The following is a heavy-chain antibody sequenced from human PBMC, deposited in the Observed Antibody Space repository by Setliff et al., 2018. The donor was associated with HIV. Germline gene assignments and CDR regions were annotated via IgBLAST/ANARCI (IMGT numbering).Heavy chain of an antibody. D-gene: IGHD4-17*01. CDR1: GGTFSSYA. Sequence: AASVKVSCKASGGTFSSYAISWVRQAPGQGLEWMGGIIPIFGTANYAQKFQGRVTITTDESTSTAYMELSSLRAEDTAVYYCAKDSDYGDYHFYGMDVWGQGTTVTVSS. CDR2: IIPIFGTA. J-gene: IGHJ6*02. V-gene: IGHV1-69*05. CDR3: AKDSDYGDYHFYGMDV.